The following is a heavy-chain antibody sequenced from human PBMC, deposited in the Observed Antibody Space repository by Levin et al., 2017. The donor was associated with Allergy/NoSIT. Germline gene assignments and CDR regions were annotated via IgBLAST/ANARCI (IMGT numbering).Heavy chain of an antibody. V-gene: IGHV3-30-3*01. CDR3: ARDVFGRWELRFDY. CDR1: GFTFSSYA. J-gene: IGHJ4*02. D-gene: IGHD1-26*01. CDR2: ISYDGTNK. Sequence: GESLKISCAASGFTFSSYAMHWVRQAPGKGLEWVAVISYDGTNKYYADSVKGRFTISRDISKNTLYLQMNSLRAEDTAVYYCARDVFGRWELRFDYWGQGTLVTVSS.